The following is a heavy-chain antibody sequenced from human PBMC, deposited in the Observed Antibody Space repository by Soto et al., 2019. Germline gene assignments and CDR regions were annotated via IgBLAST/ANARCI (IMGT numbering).Heavy chain of an antibody. Sequence: ASVKVSCKPTGYTFTTSAMHWVRQAPGQSLEWMGWISAATGATKYSQKFQGRVTISTDTSAATAFMDLSSLRSEDSAVYYCARDNNGADYWGQGTLVTVSS. D-gene: IGHD1-1*01. V-gene: IGHV1-3*01. CDR3: ARDNNGADY. J-gene: IGHJ4*02. CDR1: GYTFTTSA. CDR2: ISAATGAT.